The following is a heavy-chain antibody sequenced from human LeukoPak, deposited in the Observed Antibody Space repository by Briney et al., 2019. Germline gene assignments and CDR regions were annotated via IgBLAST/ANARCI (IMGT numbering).Heavy chain of an antibody. Sequence: SETLSLTCAVYGGSFSGYYWGWIRQPPGKGLEWIGEINHSGSTNYNPSLKSRVTISVDTSKNQFSLKLSSVTAADTTVYYCARRMKAWLQLGYFDYWGQGTLVTVSS. D-gene: IGHD5-24*01. CDR2: INHSGST. CDR3: ARRMKAWLQLGYFDY. CDR1: GGSFSGYY. J-gene: IGHJ4*02. V-gene: IGHV4-34*01.